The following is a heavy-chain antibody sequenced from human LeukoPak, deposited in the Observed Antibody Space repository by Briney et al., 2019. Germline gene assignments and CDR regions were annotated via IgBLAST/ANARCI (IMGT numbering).Heavy chain of an antibody. J-gene: IGHJ4*02. CDR1: GFTFSSYG. CDR3: ARERGRGRDSPWFDY. V-gene: IGHV3-33*01. CDR2: IWYDGSSK. Sequence: GRSLRLSCAASGFTFSSYGMHWVRQAPGKGLEWVAVIWYDGSSKYYADSVKGRFTISRDNSKNTLDLQMTGLRAEDTAVYYCARERGRGRDSPWFDYWGQGTLVTVSS. D-gene: IGHD1-26*01.